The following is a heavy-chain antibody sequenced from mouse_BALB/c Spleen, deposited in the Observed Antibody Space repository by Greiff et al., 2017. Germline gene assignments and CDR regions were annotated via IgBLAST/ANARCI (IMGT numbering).Heavy chain of an antibody. CDR3: AREVGDAAMDY. V-gene: IGHV5-17*02. CDR1: GFTFSSFG. Sequence: EVKLVESGGGLVQPGGSRKLSCAASGFTFSSFGMHWVRQAPEKGLEWVAYISSGSSTIYYADTVKGRFTISRDNPKNTLFLQMTSLRSEDTAMYYCAREVGDAAMDYWGQGTSVTVSS. J-gene: IGHJ4*01. CDR2: ISSGSSTI. D-gene: IGHD1-1*01.